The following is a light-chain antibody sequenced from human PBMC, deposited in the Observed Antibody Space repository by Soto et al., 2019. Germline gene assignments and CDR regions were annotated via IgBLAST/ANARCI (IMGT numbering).Light chain of an antibody. J-gene: IGKJ1*01. CDR3: QQLNGSPWT. Sequence: IQLTQSPSSLSASVGARVTITFLASPAIASFLAWYQQKPGTAPKLLIYGASTLQSGVPSRFSGSRSGTDYTLTIASLQPEDFATYYCQQLNGSPWTFGQGTKVDIK. CDR1: PAIASF. CDR2: GAS. V-gene: IGKV1-9*01.